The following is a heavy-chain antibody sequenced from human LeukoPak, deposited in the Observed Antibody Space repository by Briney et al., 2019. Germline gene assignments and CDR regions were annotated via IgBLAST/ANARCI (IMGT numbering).Heavy chain of an antibody. CDR2: IIPILGIA. Sequence: SVKVSCKASGGTFSSYTISWVRQAPGQGLEWMGRIIPILGIANYAQKFQGRVTITADKSTSTAYMELSSLRSEDTAVYYCAREGITYYYDSSGYYNNWSDPWGQGTLVTVSS. J-gene: IGHJ5*02. CDR1: GGTFSSYT. V-gene: IGHV1-69*04. D-gene: IGHD3-22*01. CDR3: AREGITYYYDSSGYYNNWSDP.